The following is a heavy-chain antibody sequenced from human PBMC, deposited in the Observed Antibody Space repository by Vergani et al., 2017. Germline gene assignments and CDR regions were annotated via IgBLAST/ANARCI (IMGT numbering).Heavy chain of an antibody. V-gene: IGHV4-34*01. CDR3: VSIARAPTRRSPPPDY. CDR2: VNHGGST. J-gene: IGHJ4*02. D-gene: IGHD3-16*02. CDR1: GGSFSDYY. Sequence: QVQLQEWGAGLLKTSETLSLTCGVSGGSFSDYYWSWIRQAPGMGLEWIGEVNHGGSTNYNPSLKSRVSISVDTSKNQFSMQLTYVTAADSALYFCVSIARAPTRRSPPPDYWGQGILVTVSS.